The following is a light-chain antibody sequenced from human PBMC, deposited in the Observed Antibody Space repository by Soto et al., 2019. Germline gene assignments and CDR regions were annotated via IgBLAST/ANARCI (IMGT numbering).Light chain of an antibody. Sequence: DGVMTQSPLSLPVTLGQPASISCRSNHSLVHSDGIAYFSWFQQRPGRSPRRLIYKVSNRDSGVPARFSGSGSGTDFALKISRVEAEDVGVYYCMQGTHWPITFGQGTRLEIK. J-gene: IGKJ5*01. V-gene: IGKV2-30*02. CDR3: MQGTHWPIT. CDR2: KVS. CDR1: HSLVHSDGIAY.